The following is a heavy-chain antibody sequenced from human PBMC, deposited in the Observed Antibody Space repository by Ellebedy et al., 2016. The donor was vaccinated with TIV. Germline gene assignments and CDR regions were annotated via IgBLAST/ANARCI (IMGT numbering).Heavy chain of an antibody. Sequence: GESLKISCTASGFLFNNFSLNWVRHAPGKGLEWVASISGSLQSINYAASVRGRFTISRDNRRNTLYLEMDSLRVEDTGVYYCARDHVGPGRPAGLDYWGQGIQVTVSS. D-gene: IGHD6-6*01. CDR1: GFLFNNFS. CDR2: ISGSLQSI. CDR3: ARDHVGPGRPAGLDY. J-gene: IGHJ4*02. V-gene: IGHV3-21*01.